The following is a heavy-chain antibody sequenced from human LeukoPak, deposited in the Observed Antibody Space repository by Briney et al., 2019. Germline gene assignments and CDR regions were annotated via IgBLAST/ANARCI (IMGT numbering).Heavy chain of an antibody. CDR2: IIPILGIA. V-gene: IGHV1-69*02. Sequence: SVKVSCKASGGTFSSYTISWVRQAPGQGLEWMGRIIPILGIANYAQKFQGRVTITADKSTSTAYMELSSLRFEDTAVYYCARQATSIVGATTNWFDPWGQGTLVTVSS. J-gene: IGHJ5*02. CDR3: ARQATSIVGATTNWFDP. D-gene: IGHD1-26*01. CDR1: GGTFSSYT.